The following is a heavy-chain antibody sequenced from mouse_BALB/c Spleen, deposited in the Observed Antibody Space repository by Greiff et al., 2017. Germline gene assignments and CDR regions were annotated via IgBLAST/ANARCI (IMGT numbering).Heavy chain of an antibody. CDR3: ARGAPGFAY. Sequence: EVMLVESGGGLVKPGGSLKLSCAASGFTFSDYYMYWVRQTPEKRLEWVATISDGGSYTYYPDSVKGRFTISRDNAKNNLYLQMSSLKSEDTAMYYCARGAPGFAYWGQGTLVTVSA. CDR1: GFTFSDYY. J-gene: IGHJ3*01. V-gene: IGHV5-4*02. CDR2: ISDGGSYT.